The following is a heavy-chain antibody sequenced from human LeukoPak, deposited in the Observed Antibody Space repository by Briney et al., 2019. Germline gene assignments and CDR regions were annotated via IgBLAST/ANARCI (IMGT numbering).Heavy chain of an antibody. D-gene: IGHD1-1*01. Sequence: GASVKVSCKASGYTFTDYHLHWVRQAPGQGLEWMGWINPNSGGSGSAQKFQGRVTMTRDTSISTAYMELSRLRSDDTAVYYCANSLNGGGFDSWGQGTLVTVSS. V-gene: IGHV1-2*02. CDR1: GYTFTDYH. CDR2: INPNSGGS. J-gene: IGHJ4*02. CDR3: ANSLNGGGFDS.